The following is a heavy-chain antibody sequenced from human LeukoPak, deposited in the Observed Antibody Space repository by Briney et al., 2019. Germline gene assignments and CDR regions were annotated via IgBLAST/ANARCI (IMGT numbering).Heavy chain of an antibody. J-gene: IGHJ3*02. V-gene: IGHV1-8*03. CDR2: MNPNSGNT. D-gene: IGHD3-3*01. CDR3: ARGSLPSYYDFWSGYWSNDAFDI. Sequence: ASVKVSCKASGYTFTSYDINWVQQATGQGLEWMGWMNPNSGNTGYAQKFQGRVTITRNTSISTAYMELSSLRSEDTAVYYCARGSLPSYYDFWSGYWSNDAFDIWGQGTMVTVSS. CDR1: GYTFTSYD.